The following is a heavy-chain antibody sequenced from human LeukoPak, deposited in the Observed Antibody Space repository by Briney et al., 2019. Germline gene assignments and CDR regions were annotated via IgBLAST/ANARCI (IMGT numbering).Heavy chain of an antibody. J-gene: IGHJ3*02. CDR1: GGSISSYY. CDR2: IYYSGRT. D-gene: IGHD3-22*01. V-gene: IGHV4-59*12. CDR3: ARDMGPYDSSGYPISFWAFDI. Sequence: SETLSLTCTVSGGSISSYYWNWIRQPPGKGLEWIGYIYYSGRTNYNPSLKSRVTISVDTSKNQFSLKLSSVTAADTAVYYCARDMGPYDSSGYPISFWAFDIWGQGTMVTVSS.